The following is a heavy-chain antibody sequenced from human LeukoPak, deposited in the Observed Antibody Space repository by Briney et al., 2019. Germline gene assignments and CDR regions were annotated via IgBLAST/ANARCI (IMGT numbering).Heavy chain of an antibody. CDR2: ISGSGGST. D-gene: IGHD6-6*01. Sequence: PGGSLRLSCAASGFTFSSYSMNWVRQAPGKGLEWVSAISGSGGSTYYADSVKGRFTISRDNSKNTLYLQMNSLRAEDTAVYYCAKAPQRKQLVGEYYFDYWGQGTLVTVSS. V-gene: IGHV3-23*01. CDR3: AKAPQRKQLVGEYYFDY. J-gene: IGHJ4*02. CDR1: GFTFSSYS.